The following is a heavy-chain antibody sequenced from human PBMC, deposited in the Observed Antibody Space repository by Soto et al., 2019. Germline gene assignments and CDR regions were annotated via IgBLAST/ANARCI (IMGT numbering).Heavy chain of an antibody. CDR3: ARSSGGVFGIIIEGSTWLAP. V-gene: IGHV1-46*01. CDR1: ADTFTIYY. CDR2: INPNGGST. D-gene: IGHD3-16*02. J-gene: IGHJ5*02. Sequence: ASVEVPCKAPADTFTIYYRHCVRQAHGHGLELTGIINPNGGSTRFAQTVECRITMTTDTCTSTVYMELRSLRSEDTAVYYCARSSGGVFGIIIEGSTWLAPWGQGSLVTFSS.